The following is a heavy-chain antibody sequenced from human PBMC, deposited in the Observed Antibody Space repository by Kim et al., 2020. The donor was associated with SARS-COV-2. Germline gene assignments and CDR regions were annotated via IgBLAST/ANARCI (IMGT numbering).Heavy chain of an antibody. J-gene: IGHJ4*02. CDR2: INGDGTAT. CDR1: GLTFRTSW. Sequence: GGSLRLSSVASGLTFRTSWMHWVRQTPGKGLIWVSHINGDGTATSYADSVRGRFTISRDNAKNTLYLQMNSLTVEDTAVYYCARDYDWSYDYWGQGTLVSVSS. D-gene: IGHD3-9*01. CDR3: ARDYDWSYDY. V-gene: IGHV3-74*01.